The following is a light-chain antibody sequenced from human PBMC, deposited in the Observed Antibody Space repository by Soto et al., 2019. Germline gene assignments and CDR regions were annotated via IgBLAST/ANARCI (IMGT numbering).Light chain of an antibody. Sequence: QSVLTQPPSVSGAPGQRVTISCTGSSSKIGAGYDVHWYQQLPGTAPKLLIYHNSNRPSGVPDRFSGSKSGTSASLAITGLQAEDEADYYCQSYDSSLSGSRVFGTGTKVTVL. CDR2: HNS. CDR1: SSKIGAGYD. CDR3: QSYDSSLSGSRV. V-gene: IGLV1-40*01. J-gene: IGLJ1*01.